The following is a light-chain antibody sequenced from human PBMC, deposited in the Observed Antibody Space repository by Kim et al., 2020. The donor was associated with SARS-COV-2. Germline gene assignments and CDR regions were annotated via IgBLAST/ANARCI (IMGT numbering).Light chain of an antibody. Sequence: ASVGDRVTITCQASQSISSYLNWYQQKPGKAPKLLIYAASSLQSGVPSRFSGSGSGTDFTLTISSLQPEDFATYYCQQSYSTPWTFGQGTKVEIK. CDR2: AAS. CDR1: QSISSY. CDR3: QQSYSTPWT. V-gene: IGKV1-39*01. J-gene: IGKJ1*01.